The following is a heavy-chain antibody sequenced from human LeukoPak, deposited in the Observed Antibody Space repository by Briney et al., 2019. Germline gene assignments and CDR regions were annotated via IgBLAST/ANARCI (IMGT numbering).Heavy chain of an antibody. Sequence: ASVKVSCKASGGTFSSYAISWVRQAPGQGLEWMGGIIPIFGTANYAQKFQGRVTITADKSTSTAYMELSSLRSEDTAVYYCASRLYYYDSSLPDYWGQGTLVTVSS. CDR2: IIPIFGTA. D-gene: IGHD3-22*01. CDR1: GGTFSSYA. V-gene: IGHV1-69*06. CDR3: ASRLYYYDSSLPDY. J-gene: IGHJ4*02.